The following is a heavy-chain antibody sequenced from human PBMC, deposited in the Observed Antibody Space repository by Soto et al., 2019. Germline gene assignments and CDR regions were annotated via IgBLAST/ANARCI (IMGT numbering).Heavy chain of an antibody. J-gene: IGHJ6*02. D-gene: IGHD6-19*01. CDR2: ISAYNGNT. CDR1: GYTFTSYG. CDR3: ARHQRAVAGDYYYYGMGV. V-gene: IGHV1-18*01. Sequence: ASVKVSCKASGYTFTSYGISWVRQAPGQGLEWMGWISAYNGNTNCAQKLQGRVTMTTDTSTSTAYMELRSLRSDDTAVYYCARHQRAVAGDYYYYGMGVWGQGTTVTVSS.